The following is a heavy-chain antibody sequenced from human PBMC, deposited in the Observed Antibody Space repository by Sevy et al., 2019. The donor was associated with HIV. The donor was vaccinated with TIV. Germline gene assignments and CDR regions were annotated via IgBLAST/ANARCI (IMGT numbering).Heavy chain of an antibody. Sequence: ASVKVSCQSSGYNFNIYTIHWVRQARGQGLEWVGRTSPYDGDTDYAHNFHGRVSLTMDTSTGTAYLGLTSLRSDDTAVYFCTRDTWELLTGIAYYYSGMDVWGQGTTVTVSS. J-gene: IGHJ6*02. CDR2: TSPYDGDT. CDR1: GYNFNIYT. V-gene: IGHV1-18*01. D-gene: IGHD1-26*01. CDR3: TRDTWELLTGIAYYYSGMDV.